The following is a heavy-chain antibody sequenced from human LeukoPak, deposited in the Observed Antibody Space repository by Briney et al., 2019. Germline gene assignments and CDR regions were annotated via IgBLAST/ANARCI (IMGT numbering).Heavy chain of an antibody. V-gene: IGHV3-48*01. Sequence: GGSLRLSCAASGFTFSSYSMNWVRQAPGKGLEWVSYISGSGGIIFYADSVRGRFTISRDNAKNSLYLQMNSLRAEDTAVYYCARDTEDYWGQGTLVTVSS. J-gene: IGHJ4*02. CDR1: GFTFSSYS. CDR3: ARDTEDY. CDR2: ISGSGGII.